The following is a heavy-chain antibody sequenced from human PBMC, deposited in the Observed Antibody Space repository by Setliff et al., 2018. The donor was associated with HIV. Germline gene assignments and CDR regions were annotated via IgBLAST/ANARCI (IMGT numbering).Heavy chain of an antibody. V-gene: IGHV1-69*05. D-gene: IGHD5-18*01. CDR3: VGLGYSFSYRWWFDP. Sequence: SVKVSCKASGGTFSSYAISWVRQAPGQGLEWMGGIIPIFGTTNYAQKFQGRVTITTDESTTTAYMELSSLRSEDTALYYCVGLGYSFSYRWWFDPWGQGTLVTVSS. CDR1: GGTFSSYA. J-gene: IGHJ5*02. CDR2: IIPIFGTT.